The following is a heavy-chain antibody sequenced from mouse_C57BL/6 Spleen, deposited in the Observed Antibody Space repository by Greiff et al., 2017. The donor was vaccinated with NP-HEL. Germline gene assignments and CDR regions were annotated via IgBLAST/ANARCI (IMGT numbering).Heavy chain of an antibody. D-gene: IGHD4-1*01. Sequence: QVHVKQPGAELVKPGASVKLSCKASGYTFTSYWMQWVKQRPGQGLEWIGEIDPSDSYTNYNQKFKGKATLTVDTSSSTAYMQLSSLTSEDSAVYYCARWDGGFAYWGQGTLVTVSA. CDR2: IDPSDSYT. J-gene: IGHJ3*01. CDR1: GYTFTSYW. V-gene: IGHV1-50*01. CDR3: ARWDGGFAY.